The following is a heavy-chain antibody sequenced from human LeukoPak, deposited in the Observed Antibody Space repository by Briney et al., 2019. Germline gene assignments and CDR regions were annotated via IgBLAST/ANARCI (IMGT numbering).Heavy chain of an antibody. CDR2: IYYSGST. J-gene: IGHJ6*03. CDR1: GDSISSSSYY. V-gene: IGHV4-39*07. D-gene: IGHD1-26*01. CDR3: ARAVGRYPLGDYYYYYMDV. Sequence: PSETLSLTCTVSGDSISSSSYYWGWIRQPPGKGLEWIGSIYYSGSTYYNPSLKSRVTISVDTSKNQFSLKLSSVTAADTAVYYCARAVGRYPLGDYYYYYMDVWGKGTTVTISS.